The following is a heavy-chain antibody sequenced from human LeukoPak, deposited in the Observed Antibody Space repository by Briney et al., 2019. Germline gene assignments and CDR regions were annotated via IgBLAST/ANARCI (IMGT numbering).Heavy chain of an antibody. CDR1: GGSISSGGYS. Sequence: KSSETLSLTSAVSGGSISSGGYSWSWIRQPPGKGLEWIGYIYHSGSTYYNPSLKSRVTISVDRSKNQFSLKLSSVTAADTAVYYCARDNYYGSGSPGFDPWGQGTLVTVSS. D-gene: IGHD3-10*01. CDR3: ARDNYYGSGSPGFDP. CDR2: IYHSGST. J-gene: IGHJ5*02. V-gene: IGHV4-30-2*01.